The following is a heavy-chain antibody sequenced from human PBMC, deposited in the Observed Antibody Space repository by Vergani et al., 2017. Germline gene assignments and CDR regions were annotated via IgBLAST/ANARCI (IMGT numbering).Heavy chain of an antibody. V-gene: IGHV3-7*01. CDR2: IKQDGSEK. CDR3: ARIGYYDSSGYYDY. CDR1: GFTFSSYW. D-gene: IGHD3-22*01. Sequence: EVQLVESGGGLVQPGGSLRLSCAASGFTFSSYWMSWVRQAPGKGLEWVANIKQDGSEKYYVDSVKGRFTISRDNAKNSLYLQMNSLRADDTAVYYCARIGYYDSSGYYDYWGQGTLVTVSS. J-gene: IGHJ4*02.